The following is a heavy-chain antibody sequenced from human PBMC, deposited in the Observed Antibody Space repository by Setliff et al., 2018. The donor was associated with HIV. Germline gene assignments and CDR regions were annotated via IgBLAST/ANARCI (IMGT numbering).Heavy chain of an antibody. CDR2: IIPILGIA. D-gene: IGHD1-26*01. Sequence: SVKVSCKASGDTFSNSAIYWVRQAPGQGLEWMGGIIPILGIANYAQKFQGRVTITADKSTSTAYMELSSLRSEDTAVYYCARLLSGSWARAFDIWGQGTMVTVSS. V-gene: IGHV1-69*10. CDR3: ARLLSGSWARAFDI. J-gene: IGHJ3*02. CDR1: GDTFSNSA.